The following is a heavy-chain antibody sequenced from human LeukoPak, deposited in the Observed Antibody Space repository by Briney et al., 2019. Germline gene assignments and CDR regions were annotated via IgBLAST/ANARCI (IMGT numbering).Heavy chain of an antibody. Sequence: GGSLRLSCSASGFSFNKYAVHWVRQAPGKGLEYVSGISSDGGSSQYADTAKGRFTISRDNSKNALYLQLSSPRLEDTALYYCVKTMVVFGGLIRTDASDLWGQGTMVTVSS. J-gene: IGHJ3*01. CDR2: ISSDGGSS. D-gene: IGHD3-10*01. V-gene: IGHV3-64D*09. CDR3: VKTMVVFGGLIRTDASDL. CDR1: GFSFNKYA.